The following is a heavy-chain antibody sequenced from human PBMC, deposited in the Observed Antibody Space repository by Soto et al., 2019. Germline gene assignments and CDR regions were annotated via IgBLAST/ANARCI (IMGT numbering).Heavy chain of an antibody. Sequence: SETLSLTCSVSGGSISTFHWSWIRQPPGKGLEWIGYVHYSGTTDSNPPLRRRVTMSMDTSKNHFSLNLKSVTAADTAVYYCARVLHGSSWPYYYYYGMDVWGQGTTVTVSS. D-gene: IGHD6-13*01. CDR1: GGSISTFH. CDR3: ARVLHGSSWPYYYYYGMDV. V-gene: IGHV4-59*08. J-gene: IGHJ6*02. CDR2: VHYSGTT.